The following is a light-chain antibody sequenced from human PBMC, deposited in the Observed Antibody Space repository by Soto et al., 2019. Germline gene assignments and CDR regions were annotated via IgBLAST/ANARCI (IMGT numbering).Light chain of an antibody. CDR2: GAS. CDR1: QSLSSSY. V-gene: IGKV3-20*01. Sequence: EIVLTQSPGTLSLSPGETATLSCRASQSLSSSYLAWYQQRPGRAPRLLIFGASSRATGIPDRFSGSGSGTDFTLTIRRLEPEDFAVYYCQQYNNWPPWTFGQGTKVEIK. CDR3: QQYNNWPPWT. J-gene: IGKJ1*01.